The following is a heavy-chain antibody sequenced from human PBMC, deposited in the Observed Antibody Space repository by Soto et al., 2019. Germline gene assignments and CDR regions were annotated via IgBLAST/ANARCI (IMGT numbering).Heavy chain of an antibody. CDR2: INAGNGYT. CDR1: GYTFTSCA. D-gene: IGHD2-2*01. Sequence: ASVKVSCKASGYTFTSCAMHWVRQAPGQRLEWMGWINAGNGYTKYSQKFQGRVTVTRDTSASTAYMELSSLRSEDTAVYYCATAGDDCSTTTCYVIDYWGQGTLVTVSS. J-gene: IGHJ4*02. CDR3: ATAGDDCSTTTCYVIDY. V-gene: IGHV1-3*01.